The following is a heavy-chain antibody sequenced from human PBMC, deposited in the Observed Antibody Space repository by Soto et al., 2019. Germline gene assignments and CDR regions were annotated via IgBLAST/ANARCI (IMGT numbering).Heavy chain of an antibody. CDR2: IIPIFGAP. Sequence: QVQLVQSGAEVKKPGSSVKVSCKASGGTLSKTALIWVRQAPGKGLEWMGGIIPIFGAPNYAPKFQGRLMIRADDSASTSDMEMNTLTSEDTAVYYCASPAEPLDNAILKGLAHWGQATLIPVSS. V-gene: IGHV1-69*01. CDR1: GGTLSKTA. D-gene: IGHD2-2*03. CDR3: ASPAEPLDNAILKGLAH. J-gene: IGHJ4*02.